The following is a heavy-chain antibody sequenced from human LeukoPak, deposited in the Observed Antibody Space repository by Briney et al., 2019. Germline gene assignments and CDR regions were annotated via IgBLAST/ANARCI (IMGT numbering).Heavy chain of an antibody. V-gene: IGHV4-59*12. CDR2: IYYSGST. CDR3: ARVYCSGGSCYSRYYYYGMDV. J-gene: IGHJ6*02. CDR1: GGSISSYY. D-gene: IGHD2-15*01. Sequence: SETLSLTCTVSGGSISSYYWSWIRQPPGKGLEWIGYIYYSGSTNYNPSLKSRVTISVDTSKNQFSLKLRSVTAADTAVYYCARVYCSGGSCYSRYYYYGMDVWGQGTTVTVSS.